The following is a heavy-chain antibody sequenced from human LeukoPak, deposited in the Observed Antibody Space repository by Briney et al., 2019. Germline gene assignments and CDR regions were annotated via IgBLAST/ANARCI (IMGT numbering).Heavy chain of an antibody. D-gene: IGHD5-12*01. V-gene: IGHV3-72*01. Sequence: GGSLRLSCAASGFTFSDHCMDWVRQAPGKGLEWVCRIRNKANSYTTEYAASVKGRFTVSRDDSKNSLFLQMLSLKTEDTAMYYCTRASISSTPYYFDYWGQGALVTVSS. CDR2: IRNKANSYTT. CDR1: GFTFSDHC. CDR3: TRASISSTPYYFDY. J-gene: IGHJ4*02.